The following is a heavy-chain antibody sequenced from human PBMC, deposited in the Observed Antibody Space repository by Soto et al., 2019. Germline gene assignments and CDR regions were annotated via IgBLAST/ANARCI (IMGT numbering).Heavy chain of an antibody. CDR2: IYPSDSDT. V-gene: IGHV5-51*01. Sequence: LGGSLKISCKASGYSFTTYWIGWVRHMSGTGLEWMGIIYPSDSDTRYSPPFQGQATFSVDKSINTAYLQWSSLKASDSAMYYCSREGGDRRGYPNASDYWGQGTLVTVSS. CDR3: SREGGDRRGYPNASDY. J-gene: IGHJ4*02. CDR1: GYSFTTYW. D-gene: IGHD3-22*01.